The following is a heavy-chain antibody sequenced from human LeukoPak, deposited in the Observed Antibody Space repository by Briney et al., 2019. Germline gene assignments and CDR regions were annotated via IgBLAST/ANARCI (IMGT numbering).Heavy chain of an antibody. CDR2: ISYDGSNK. Sequence: GGSLRLSCEASGFTFSSYAMHWVRQAPGKGLEWVAVISYDGSNKYYADSVKGRFTISRDNSKNTLYLQMNSLRAEDTAVYYCAREVSPYCGGDCYSPPPIDYWGQGTLVTVSS. J-gene: IGHJ4*02. D-gene: IGHD2-21*02. V-gene: IGHV3-30-3*01. CDR3: AREVSPYCGGDCYSPPPIDY. CDR1: GFTFSSYA.